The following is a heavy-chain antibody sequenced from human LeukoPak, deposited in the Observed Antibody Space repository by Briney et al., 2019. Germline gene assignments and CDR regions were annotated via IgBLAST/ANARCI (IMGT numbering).Heavy chain of an antibody. CDR2: ISYDGEKT. CDR3: AKVPPTSVTREGMDV. CDR1: GFAFSSSG. J-gene: IGHJ6*02. D-gene: IGHD4-17*01. Sequence: GRSLRLSCAASGFAFSSSGMHWVRQAPGKGLEWVAVISYDGEKTYYGDSVKGRFTISRDNSKNTLFLHMNSLRVDDTAVYYCAKVPPTSVTREGMDVWGQGTMVCVSS. V-gene: IGHV3-30*18.